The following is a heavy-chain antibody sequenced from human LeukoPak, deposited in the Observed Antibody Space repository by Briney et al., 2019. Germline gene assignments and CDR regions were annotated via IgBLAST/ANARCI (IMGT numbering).Heavy chain of an antibody. D-gene: IGHD4-17*01. Sequence: QPGGSLRLSCAASGFTFSSYGMHWVRQAPGKGLEWEALLSYDGSNKYYADSVKGRFTISRDNSKNTLHLQMNSLRAEDTAVYYCAKDRGSVYGDYTEHDYYYGMDVWGQGTTVTVSS. J-gene: IGHJ6*02. V-gene: IGHV3-30*18. CDR3: AKDRGSVYGDYTEHDYYYGMDV. CDR2: LSYDGSNK. CDR1: GFTFSSYG.